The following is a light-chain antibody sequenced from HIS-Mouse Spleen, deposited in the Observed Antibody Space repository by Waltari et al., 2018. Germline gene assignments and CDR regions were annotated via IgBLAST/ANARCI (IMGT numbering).Light chain of an antibody. CDR2: EGS. CDR1: SSDVGSYNL. V-gene: IGLV2-23*01. J-gene: IGLJ3*02. CDR3: CSYAGSSRNWV. Sequence: QSALTQPASVSGSPGQSITISCTGTSSDVGSYNLVSWYQQHPGKAPKLMIYEGSKRPSGVSNGFSGSKSGNTASLTISGLQAEDEADYYCCSYAGSSRNWVFGGGTKLTVL.